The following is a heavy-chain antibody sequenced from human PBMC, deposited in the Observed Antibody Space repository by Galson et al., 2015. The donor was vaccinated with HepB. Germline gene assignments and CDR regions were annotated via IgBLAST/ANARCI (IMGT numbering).Heavy chain of an antibody. CDR1: GFTFSSYA. Sequence: SLRLSCAASGFTFSSYAMHWVRQAPGKGLEYVSAISSNGGSTYYADSVKGRFTISRDNSKNTLYLQMSSLRAEDTAVYHCVKDPLRIAAADDTDYWGQGTLVTVSS. D-gene: IGHD6-13*01. V-gene: IGHV3-64D*06. CDR3: VKDPLRIAAADDTDY. J-gene: IGHJ4*02. CDR2: ISSNGGST.